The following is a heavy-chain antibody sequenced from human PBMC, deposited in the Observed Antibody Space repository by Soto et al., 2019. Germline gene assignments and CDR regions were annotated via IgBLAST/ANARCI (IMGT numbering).Heavy chain of an antibody. CDR2: ISYSGST. CDR1: GGSISSGGYY. D-gene: IGHD5-12*01. J-gene: IGHJ4*02. Sequence: SETLSLTCTVSGGSISSGGYYWSWIRQRPGMGLEWIGYISYSGSTDYTPSLKSRITISIDTSKNQFSLKLISVTAAVSSVYYCARHGEWLRLRGAFDYWVQGTLVTVSS. V-gene: IGHV4-31*03. CDR3: ARHGEWLRLRGAFDY.